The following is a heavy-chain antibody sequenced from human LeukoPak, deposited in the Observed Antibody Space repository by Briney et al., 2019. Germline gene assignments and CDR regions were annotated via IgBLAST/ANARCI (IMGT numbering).Heavy chain of an antibody. J-gene: IGHJ4*02. D-gene: IGHD5-24*01. Sequence: GGSLRLSCAASGFTFSRYWMSWVRQAPGKGLEWVANIKQDGSEKYYVDSVKGRFTISRDNAKNSLYLQMNSLRAEDTALYYCARSALTDGYNPYFDYWGQGTLVTVSS. CDR1: GFTFSRYW. CDR3: ARSALTDGYNPYFDY. CDR2: IKQDGSEK. V-gene: IGHV3-7*03.